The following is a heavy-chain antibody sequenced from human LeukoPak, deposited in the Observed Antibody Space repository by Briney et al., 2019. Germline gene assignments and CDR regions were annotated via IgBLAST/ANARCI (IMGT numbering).Heavy chain of an antibody. CDR1: GFTFSSYG. V-gene: IGHV3-30*02. Sequence: GGSLRLSCAASGFTFSSYGMHWVRQAPGKGLEWVAFIRSDGSDKYYADSVKGRFTISRDNSKITLYLQMNSLRAEDTAVYYCAGEIRDNKLVDYWGQGTLVTVSS. J-gene: IGHJ4*02. D-gene: IGHD1-1*01. CDR3: AGEIRDNKLVDY. CDR2: IRSDGSDK.